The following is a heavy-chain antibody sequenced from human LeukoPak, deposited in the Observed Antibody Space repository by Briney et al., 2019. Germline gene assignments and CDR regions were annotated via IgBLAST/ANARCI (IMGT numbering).Heavy chain of an antibody. V-gene: IGHV4-34*01. J-gene: IGHJ4*02. D-gene: IGHD4-17*01. Sequence: PSETQSLTCAVYGGSFSGYYWSWIRQPPGKGLEWIGEINHSGSTNYNPSLKSRVTISVDTSKNQFSLKLSSVTAADTAVYYCARARRTVTTSSDYWGQGTLVTVSS. CDR1: GGSFSGYY. CDR3: ARARRTVTTSSDY. CDR2: INHSGST.